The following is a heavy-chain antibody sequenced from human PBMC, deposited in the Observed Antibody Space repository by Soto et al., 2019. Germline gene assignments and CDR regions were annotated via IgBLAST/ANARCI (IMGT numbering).Heavy chain of an antibody. V-gene: IGHV3-9*01. CDR3: AKGAGIAVHAFDI. Sequence: GGSLRLSCVASGFTFDDYAMHWVRQVPGKGLERVSGISWNSGSIGYADSVRGRFTISRDNARNSLNLQMNSLRAEDTALYYCAKGAGIAVHAFDIWGQGTMVTVSS. CDR2: ISWNSGSI. J-gene: IGHJ3*02. CDR1: GFTFDDYA. D-gene: IGHD6-19*01.